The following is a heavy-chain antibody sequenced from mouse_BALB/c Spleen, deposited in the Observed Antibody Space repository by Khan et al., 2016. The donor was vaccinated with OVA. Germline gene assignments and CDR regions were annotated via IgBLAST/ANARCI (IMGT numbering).Heavy chain of an antibody. CDR3: ARGGYGSFGY. Sequence: QVQLQQSGAELARPGASVKMSRKASGYIFTSYMIHWVKQRPGQGLEWIGDINPSSDYNNYNQKFKDKATLTADKSSSTAYMQLSSLTSEDSAVYYCARGGYGSFGYWGQGTLVTVSA. D-gene: IGHD1-1*01. J-gene: IGHJ3*01. CDR2: INPSSDYN. V-gene: IGHV1-4*01. CDR1: GYIFTSYM.